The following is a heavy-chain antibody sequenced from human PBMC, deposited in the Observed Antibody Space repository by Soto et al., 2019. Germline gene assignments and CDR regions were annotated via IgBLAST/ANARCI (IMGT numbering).Heavy chain of an antibody. CDR3: ATGYCTNGVCYTRTLSGMDV. Sequence: PSETLSLTCAVYGGSFSGSYWSWIRQPPGKGLEWIGEINHSGSTNHNPSLKSRVTILVDTSKNQFSLKLSSVTAADTAVYYCATGYCTNGVCYTRTLSGMDVWGQGTTVTVSS. D-gene: IGHD2-8*01. V-gene: IGHV4-34*01. CDR2: INHSGST. J-gene: IGHJ6*02. CDR1: GGSFSGSY.